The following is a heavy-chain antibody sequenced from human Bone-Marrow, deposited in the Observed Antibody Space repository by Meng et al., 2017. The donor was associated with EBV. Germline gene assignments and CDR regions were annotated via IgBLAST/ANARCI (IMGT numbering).Heavy chain of an antibody. J-gene: IGHJ1*01. CDR1: GFTFSNYA. Sequence: QVQLVESGGGVVQPGRSLMLSCAASGFTFSNYAMHWVRQAPGKGLEWVSIISYDGSNKYYADSVKGRFTISRDNSKNTLYLQMNNLRPEDTAVYYCATVASWYLLPEYLQHWGQGTQVTVSS. CDR3: ATVASWYLLPEYLQH. V-gene: IGHV3-30*01. D-gene: IGHD6-13*01. CDR2: ISYDGSNK.